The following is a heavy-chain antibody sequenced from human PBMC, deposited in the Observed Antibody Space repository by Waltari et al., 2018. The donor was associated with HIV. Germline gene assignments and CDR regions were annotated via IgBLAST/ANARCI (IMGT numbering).Heavy chain of an antibody. D-gene: IGHD4-17*01. CDR1: GASISSSKW. Sequence: QVQLQESGPGLVRPSGTLSLTCAVSGASISSSKWWSWVRQPPGKGLEGIGEVSHSGSTTKTPFFKSRVTWSLDKSRRQFSLNPPSVTAADTAMYDCARVRDSGDYGHFDSWGRGTLVIVSS. J-gene: IGHJ4*02. CDR3: ARVRDSGDYGHFDS. CDR2: VSHSGST. V-gene: IGHV4-4*02.